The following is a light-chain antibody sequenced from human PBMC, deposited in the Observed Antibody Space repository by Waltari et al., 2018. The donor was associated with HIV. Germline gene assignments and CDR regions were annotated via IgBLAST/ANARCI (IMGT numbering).Light chain of an antibody. V-gene: IGLV2-23*02. Sequence: QSALTQPASVSGSPGQSITISCTGTNSDVGSHDYVSWYQTHPGTAPQLIIYDVSKRPSGVSSRFSGSKSGNTASLTISGLQADDDANYYCCSYAGSSILVFGGGTKLTVL. J-gene: IGLJ2*01. CDR1: NSDVGSHDY. CDR2: DVS. CDR3: CSYAGSSILV.